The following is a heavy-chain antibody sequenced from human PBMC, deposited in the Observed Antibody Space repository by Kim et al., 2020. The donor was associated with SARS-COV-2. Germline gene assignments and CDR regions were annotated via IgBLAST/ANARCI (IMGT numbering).Heavy chain of an antibody. D-gene: IGHD2-2*01. Sequence: YAQKFQGRVTMTRDTSTSTVYMELSSLRSEDTAVYYCSRSSTSYQYYFDYWGQGTLVTVSS. CDR3: SRSSTSYQYYFDY. V-gene: IGHV1-46*01. J-gene: IGHJ4*02.